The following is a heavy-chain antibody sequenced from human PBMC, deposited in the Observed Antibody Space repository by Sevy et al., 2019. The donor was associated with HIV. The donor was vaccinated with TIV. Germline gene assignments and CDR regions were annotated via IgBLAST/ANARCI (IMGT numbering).Heavy chain of an antibody. D-gene: IGHD3-22*01. J-gene: IGHJ3*02. CDR2: INPSGCST. CDR1: GYTFTSYY. V-gene: IGHV1-46*03. CDR3: ARGGGDSSGYSECYDTFDI. Sequence: ASVKVSCKASGYTFTSYYMHWVRQAPGQGLEWMGIINPSGCSTSYAQKVQGRVTMTRDTFTSTFYMELSSLSSEDTAVYYCARGGGDSSGYSECYDTFDIWGQGTMVTVSS.